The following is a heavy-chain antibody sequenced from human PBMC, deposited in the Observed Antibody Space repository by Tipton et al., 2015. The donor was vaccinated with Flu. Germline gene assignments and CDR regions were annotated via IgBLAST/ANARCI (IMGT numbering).Heavy chain of an antibody. V-gene: IGHV4-59*01. CDR2: IYYSGST. CDR3: AEGYCSSGSCYLSY. CDR1: GGSISSYY. J-gene: IGHJ4*02. D-gene: IGHD2-15*01. Sequence: LRLSCTVSGGSISSYYWSWIRQHPGKGLEWIGYIYYSGSTNYNPSLKSRVTISVDTSKNEFSLKLSSVTAADTAVYYCAEGYCSSGSCYLSYWGQGTLVTVSS.